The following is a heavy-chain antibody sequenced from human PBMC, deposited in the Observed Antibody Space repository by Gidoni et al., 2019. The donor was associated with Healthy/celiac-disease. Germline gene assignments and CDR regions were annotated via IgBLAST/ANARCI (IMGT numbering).Heavy chain of an antibody. D-gene: IGHD3-10*01. CDR2: IYYSGST. V-gene: IGHV4-39*07. CDR1: GGSISRSSYY. CDR3: ARDRAPVGEEAGFDY. Sequence: QLQLQESGPGLVKPSETLSLTCTVSGGSISRSSYYWGWIRQPPGKGLEWIGSIYYSGSTYYNPSLKSRVTISVDTSKNQFSLKLSSVTAADTAVYYCARDRAPVGEEAGFDYWGQGTLVTVSS. J-gene: IGHJ4*02.